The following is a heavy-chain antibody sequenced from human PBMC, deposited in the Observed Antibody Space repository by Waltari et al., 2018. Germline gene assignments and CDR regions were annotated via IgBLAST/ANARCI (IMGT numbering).Heavy chain of an antibody. CDR1: GFTFSSYS. V-gene: IGHV3-48*04. D-gene: IGHD3-16*01. Sequence: EVQLVESGGGLVQPGGSLRLSCAASGFTFSSYSMNWVRQAPGKGLEWVSYISSSSSTIYYADSVKGRFTSSRDNAKNSLYLQMNSLRAEDTAVYYCASANYDYVWGSQSSFDYWGQGTLVTVSS. CDR2: ISSSSSTI. CDR3: ASANYDYVWGSQSSFDY. J-gene: IGHJ4*02.